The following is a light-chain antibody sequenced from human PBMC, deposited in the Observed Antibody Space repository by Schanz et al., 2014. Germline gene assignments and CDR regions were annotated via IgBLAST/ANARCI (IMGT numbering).Light chain of an antibody. V-gene: IGKV2-28*01. Sequence: DFVMTQSPLSLSVTPGEPASISCRSSQGLLHSDGYNYLDWYLQKPGQSPQLLIFLGSNRASGAPDRFSGSGSGTDFTLNISRVEAEDVGVYYCMQALETPRTFGQGTKVELK. CDR3: MQALETPRT. CDR2: LGS. CDR1: QGLLHSDGYNY. J-gene: IGKJ1*01.